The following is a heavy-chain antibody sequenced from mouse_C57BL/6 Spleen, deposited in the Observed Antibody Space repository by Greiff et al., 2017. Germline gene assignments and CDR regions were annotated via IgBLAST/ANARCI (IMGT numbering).Heavy chain of an antibody. J-gene: IGHJ2*01. V-gene: IGHV1-63*01. CDR3: GRQDSNQSETGPRDY. D-gene: IGHD2-5*01. CDR2: IYPGGGYT. CDR1: GYTFPNYC. Sequence: VQLLQSGAALVRPGTSVKMSCKASGYTFPNYCIGWAKQRPGHGLELIGAIYPGGGYTNYTEKFKGQATLTADNSSSTAYMQISSLTSEDPSICCRGRQDSNQSETGPRDYWGQGTTRTVSS.